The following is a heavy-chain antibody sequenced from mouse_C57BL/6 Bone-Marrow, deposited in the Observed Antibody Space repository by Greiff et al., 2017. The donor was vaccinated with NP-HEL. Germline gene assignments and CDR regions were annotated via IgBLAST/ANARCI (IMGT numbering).Heavy chain of an antibody. V-gene: IGHV1-19*01. CDR2: INPYNGGT. Sequence: SGPVLVKPGASVKMSCKASGYTFTDYYMNWVKQSHGKSLEWIGVINPYNGGTSYNQKFKGKATLTVDKSSSTAYMELNSLTSEDSAVYYCARSENWDSYWYFDVWGTGTTVTVSS. D-gene: IGHD4-1*01. CDR3: ARSENWDSYWYFDV. CDR1: GYTFTDYY. J-gene: IGHJ1*03.